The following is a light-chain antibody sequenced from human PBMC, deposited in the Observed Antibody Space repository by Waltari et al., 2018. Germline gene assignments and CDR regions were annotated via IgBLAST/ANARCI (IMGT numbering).Light chain of an antibody. V-gene: IGLV4-69*01. Sequence: HLVLTQSPSASASLGASVKLTSTLSSRHSSYAIAWHQQQPEKGPRYLMKLNSDGSHSKGDGIPDRFSGSSSGAERYLTISSLQSEDEADYYCQTWGTGIWVFGGGTKLTVL. CDR1: SRHSSYA. CDR3: QTWGTGIWV. CDR2: LNSDGSH. J-gene: IGLJ3*02.